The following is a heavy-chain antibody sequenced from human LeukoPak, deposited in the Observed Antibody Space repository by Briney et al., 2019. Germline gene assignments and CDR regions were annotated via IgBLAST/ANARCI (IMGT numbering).Heavy chain of an antibody. Sequence: PGGSLRLSCIVSGFTLSRHSMHWVRQAPGKGLEWVSSISSSSSYIYYADSMKGRATISRDNAENSLYLQMNSLRADDTAIYYCARDNWGEDYWGQGTLVTVSS. CDR1: GFTLSRHS. D-gene: IGHD7-27*01. CDR3: ARDNWGEDY. V-gene: IGHV3-21*04. CDR2: ISSSSSYI. J-gene: IGHJ4*02.